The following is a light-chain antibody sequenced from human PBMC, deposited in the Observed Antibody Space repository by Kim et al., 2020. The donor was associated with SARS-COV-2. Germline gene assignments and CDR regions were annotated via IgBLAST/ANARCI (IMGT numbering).Light chain of an antibody. Sequence: PGQTARITCSGDALSKLFAYWYQQKSGQAPVLVIYNDSEKPSGIPERFSGSSSGTTVTLTISGVQAEDEADYYCQSADSSGTYWVFGGGTQLTVL. CDR1: ALSKLF. J-gene: IGLJ3*02. CDR2: NDS. CDR3: QSADSSGTYWV. V-gene: IGLV3-25*03.